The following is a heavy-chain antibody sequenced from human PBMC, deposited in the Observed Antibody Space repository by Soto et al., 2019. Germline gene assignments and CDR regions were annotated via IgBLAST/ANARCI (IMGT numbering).Heavy chain of an antibody. CDR2: LYFNGGT. D-gene: IGHD6-13*01. J-gene: IGHJ5*02. Sequence: QVQLQESGPGLVKPSQTLSLTCNVSGGPINSPDYYWSWIRQSPGKGLEWIGYLYFNGGTQYNPSRRTPVSMSLDTSKKHFSLKMRSVTAADTAVYYCARGISKYSSWYETHTGFDAWGQGALVTVSS. CDR1: GGPINSPDYY. V-gene: IGHV4-30-4*01. CDR3: ARGISKYSSWYETHTGFDA.